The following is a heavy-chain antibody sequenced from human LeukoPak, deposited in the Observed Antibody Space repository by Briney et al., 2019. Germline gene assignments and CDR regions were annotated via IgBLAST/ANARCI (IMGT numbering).Heavy chain of an antibody. Sequence: SETLSLTCAVYGGSFSGYYWSWIRQPPGKGLEWIGEINHSGSTNYNPSLKSRVTMSVDTSKNQFSLKLSSVTAADTAVYYCARAYSSSWYFDYWGQGTLVTVSS. CDR3: ARAYSSSWYFDY. V-gene: IGHV4-34*01. CDR1: GGSFSGYY. J-gene: IGHJ4*02. CDR2: INHSGST. D-gene: IGHD6-13*01.